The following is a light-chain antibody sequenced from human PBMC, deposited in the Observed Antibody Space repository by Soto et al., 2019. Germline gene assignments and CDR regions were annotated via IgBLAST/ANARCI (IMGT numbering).Light chain of an antibody. CDR1: SSDIGGYNY. CDR2: DVT. CDR3: NSYRSSSTLIV. J-gene: IGLJ2*01. Sequence: QSALTQPASVSGSPGQSITISCTGTSSDIGGYNYVSWYQHHPGKAPKLMIYDVTDRPSGVSNRFSGSKSGNTASLTISGLQAEDEADYYCNSYRSSSTLIVFGGGTKLTVL. V-gene: IGLV2-14*03.